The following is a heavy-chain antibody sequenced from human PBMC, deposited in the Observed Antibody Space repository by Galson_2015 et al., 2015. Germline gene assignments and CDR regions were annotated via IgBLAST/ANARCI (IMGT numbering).Heavy chain of an antibody. CDR3: ARDGIAWFGEYYYYYYYMDV. J-gene: IGHJ6*03. CDR2: ISSNGGST. D-gene: IGHD3-10*01. V-gene: IGHV3-64*01. Sequence: SLRLSCAASGFTFSSYAMHWVRQAPGKGLEYVSAISSNGGSTYYANSVKGRFTISRDNAKNSLSLQMNSLRAEDTAVYYCARDGIAWFGEYYYYYYYMDVWGKGTTVTVSS. CDR1: GFTFSSYA.